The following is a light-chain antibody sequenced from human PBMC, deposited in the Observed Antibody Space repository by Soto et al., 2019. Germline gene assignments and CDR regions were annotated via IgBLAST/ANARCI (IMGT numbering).Light chain of an antibody. V-gene: IGKV3-20*01. CDR2: GAS. J-gene: IGKJ4*01. CDR1: QSVSKNF. CDR3: QPYGSSPPT. Sequence: EIVLTQSPGTLSLSPGERATLSCRASQSVSKNFLAWYQQKPGQAPRLLISGASNRATGIPDRFSGSGSGTDFSLSIDRLEPEDFAVYFCQPYGSSPPTFGGGTKVAIK.